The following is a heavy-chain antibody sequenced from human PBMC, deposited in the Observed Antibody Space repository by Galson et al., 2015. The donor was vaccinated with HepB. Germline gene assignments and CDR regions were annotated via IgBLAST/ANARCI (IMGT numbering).Heavy chain of an antibody. D-gene: IGHD6-19*01. CDR2: IIPIFGTA. CDR3: ARHPGFIAVAGTWGKTYYYYGMDV. Sequence: SVTVSCKASGGTFSSYAISWVRQAPGQGLEWMGGIIPIFGTANYAQKFQGRATITADESTSTAYMELSSLRSEDTAVYYCARHPGFIAVAGTWGKTYYYYGMDVWGQGTTVTVSS. V-gene: IGHV1-69*13. J-gene: IGHJ6*02. CDR1: GGTFSSYA.